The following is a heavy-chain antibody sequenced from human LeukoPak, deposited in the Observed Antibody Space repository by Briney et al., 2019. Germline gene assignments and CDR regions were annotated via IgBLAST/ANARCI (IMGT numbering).Heavy chain of an antibody. CDR3: ARDHTYYYDSGGFIGKRGWFDP. V-gene: IGHV1-18*01. D-gene: IGHD3-22*01. CDR2: ISAYNGNT. CDR1: GYTFTSYG. Sequence: GASVKVSCKASGYTFTSYGISWVRQAPGQGLEWMGWISAYNGNTNYAQKLQGRVTMTTDTSTSTAYMELRSLRSDDTAVYYCARDHTYYYDSGGFIGKRGWFDPWGQGTLVTVSS. J-gene: IGHJ5*02.